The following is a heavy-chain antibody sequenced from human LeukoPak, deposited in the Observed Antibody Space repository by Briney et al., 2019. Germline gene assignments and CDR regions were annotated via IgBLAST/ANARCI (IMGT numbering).Heavy chain of an antibody. CDR3: ARASSSGSYYGVDY. Sequence: PSETLSLTCAVYGGSFSGYYWSWIRQPPGKGLEWIGEINHSGSTNYNPSLKSRVTISVDTSKNQFSLKLSSVTAADTAVYYCARASSSGSYYGVDYWGQGTLVTVSS. CDR1: GGSFSGYY. D-gene: IGHD1-26*01. CDR2: INHSGST. V-gene: IGHV4-34*01. J-gene: IGHJ4*02.